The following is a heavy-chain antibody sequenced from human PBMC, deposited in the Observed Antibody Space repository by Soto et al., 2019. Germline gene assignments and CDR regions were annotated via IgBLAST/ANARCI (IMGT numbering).Heavy chain of an antibody. Sequence: GASVKVSCKASGYSFTKYHMHWVRQAPGQGLEWMGWINPGSGVTNQAQTFQGRVTMTRDTSITTTYMELNSLTSDDTAVYYCARVAGHKNARFDTWGQGALVTVSS. CDR2: INPGSGVT. J-gene: IGHJ4*02. D-gene: IGHD1-1*01. CDR3: ARVAGHKNARFDT. CDR1: GYSFTKYH. V-gene: IGHV1-2*02.